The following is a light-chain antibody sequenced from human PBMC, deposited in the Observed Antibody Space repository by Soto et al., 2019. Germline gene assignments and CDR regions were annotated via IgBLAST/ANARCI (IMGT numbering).Light chain of an antibody. CDR2: DTS. CDR1: QSVNNNY. CDR3: QQYGSSLLT. Sequence: EIVLMQSPGTLSLSPGEGATLSCRASQSVNNNYLAWYQQRPGQAPTVLIFDTSRRATGVPDRFSGSGSGTDFTLRISRVEPDDFAVYYCQQYGSSLLTFGGGTKVEIK. J-gene: IGKJ4*01. V-gene: IGKV3-20*01.